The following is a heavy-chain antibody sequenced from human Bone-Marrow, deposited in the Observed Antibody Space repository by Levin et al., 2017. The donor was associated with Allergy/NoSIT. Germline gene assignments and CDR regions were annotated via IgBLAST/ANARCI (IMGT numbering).Heavy chain of an antibody. CDR2: INWNAANT. D-gene: IGHD6-13*01. J-gene: IGHJ3*02. CDR3: ARAVGAAALDAFDI. Sequence: RSGGSLRLSCATSGFKFDDYGLAWVRQVPGKGLEWVSGINWNAANTRYVDSVKGRFTISRDNAKNSLYLQMHSLTAEDTALYHCARAVGAAALDAFDIWGQGTMVTVSA. V-gene: IGHV3-20*01. CDR1: GFKFDDYG.